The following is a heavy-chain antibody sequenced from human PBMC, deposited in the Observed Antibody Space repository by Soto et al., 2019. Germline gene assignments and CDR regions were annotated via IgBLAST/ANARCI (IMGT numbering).Heavy chain of an antibody. J-gene: IGHJ6*02. V-gene: IGHV3-74*01. CDR2: INSDGSST. CDR3: ARGEYCSSTSCYGGLYGMDV. D-gene: IGHD2-2*01. Sequence: PGGSLRLSCAASGFTFSSYWMHWVRQAPGKGLVWVSRINSDGSSTSYADSVKGRFTISRDNAKNTLYLQMNSLRAEDTAVYYCARGEYCSSTSCYGGLYGMDVWGQGTTVTVSS. CDR1: GFTFSSYW.